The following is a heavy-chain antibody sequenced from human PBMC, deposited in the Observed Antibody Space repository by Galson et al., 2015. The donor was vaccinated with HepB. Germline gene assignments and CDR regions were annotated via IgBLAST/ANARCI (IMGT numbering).Heavy chain of an antibody. D-gene: IGHD6-13*01. J-gene: IGHJ5*02. CDR1: GFTFSSYW. CDR2: IKQDGSEK. V-gene: IGHV3-7*01. CDR3: ARIDSIWASAAAGPNWFDP. Sequence: SLRLSCAASGFTFSSYWMSWVRQAPGKGLEWVANIKQDGSEKYYVDSVKGRFTISRDNAKNSLYLQMNSLRAEDTAVYYCARIDSIWASAAAGPNWFDPWGQGTLVTVSS.